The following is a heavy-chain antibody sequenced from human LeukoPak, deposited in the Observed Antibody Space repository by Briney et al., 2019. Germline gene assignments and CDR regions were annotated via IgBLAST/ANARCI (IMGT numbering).Heavy chain of an antibody. CDR2: ISGGGGST. CDR3: ATMGASDYYYYYMDV. J-gene: IGHJ6*03. CDR1: GFTFSSYA. D-gene: IGHD4/OR15-4a*01. Sequence: PGGSLRLPCAASGFTFSSYAMSWVRQAPGKGLEWVSTISGGGGSTYYADSVKGRFTISRDNSKNTLYLQMNSLRAEDTAVYYCATMGASDYYYYYMDVWGKGTTVTVSS. V-gene: IGHV3-23*01.